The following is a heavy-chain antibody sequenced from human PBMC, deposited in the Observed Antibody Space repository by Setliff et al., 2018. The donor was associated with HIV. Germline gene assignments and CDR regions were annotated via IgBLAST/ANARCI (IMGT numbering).Heavy chain of an antibody. CDR1: GGTFSSYA. CDR3: AGDGAGGDAQQADDY. V-gene: IGHV1-69*10. J-gene: IGHJ4*02. Sequence: SVKVSCKASGGTFSSYAISWVRQAPGQGLEWMGGIIPILGIANYAQKFQGRVTITADKSTSTAYMELSSLRSEDTAVDYCAGDGAGGDAQQADDYWGQGTLVTVSS. D-gene: IGHD2-21*02. CDR2: IIPILGIA.